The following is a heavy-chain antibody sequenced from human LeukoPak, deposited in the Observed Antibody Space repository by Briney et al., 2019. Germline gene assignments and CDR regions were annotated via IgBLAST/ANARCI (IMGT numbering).Heavy chain of an antibody. V-gene: IGHV3-21*01. CDR3: ARDLALAAAVDDYYYYGMVV. CDR1: GFTFSSYS. Sequence: PGGSLRLSCGASGFTFSSYSMNWVRQAPGKGLEWVSSIKSSSSNIYYADAVKGRFTIYRDNHKNSLYLQMNSLRAEGTAVYYCARDLALAAAVDDYYYYGMVVWGEGTPVTVSS. D-gene: IGHD6-13*01. CDR2: IKSSSSNI. J-gene: IGHJ6*01.